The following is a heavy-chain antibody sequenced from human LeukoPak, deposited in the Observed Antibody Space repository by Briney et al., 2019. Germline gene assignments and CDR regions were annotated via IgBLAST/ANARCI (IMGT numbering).Heavy chain of an antibody. J-gene: IGHJ4*02. Sequence: SETLSLTCTVSGGSISSSSYYWGWIRQPPGKGLEWIGSIYYSGSTYYNPSLKSRVTISVDTSKNQFSLKLSSVTAADTAVYYCYYYDSSGYYYPFGYWGQGTLVTVSS. CDR2: IYYSGST. D-gene: IGHD3-22*01. V-gene: IGHV4-39*01. CDR3: YYYDSSGYYYPFGY. CDR1: GGSISSSSYY.